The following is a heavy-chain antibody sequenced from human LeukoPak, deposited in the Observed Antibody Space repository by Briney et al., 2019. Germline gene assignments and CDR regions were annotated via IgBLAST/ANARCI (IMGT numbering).Heavy chain of an antibody. CDR2: IWYDGSNK. J-gene: IGHJ4*02. D-gene: IGHD3-22*01. V-gene: IGHV3-33*01. Sequence: GGSLRLSCAASGFTFSSCGMHWVRQAPGKGLEWVAVIWYDGSNKYYADSVKGRFTISRDNSKNTLYLQMNSLRAEDTAVYYCARDGNSLAYYCDSSGSTFDYWGQGTLVTVSS. CDR3: ARDGNSLAYYCDSSGSTFDY. CDR1: GFTFSSCG.